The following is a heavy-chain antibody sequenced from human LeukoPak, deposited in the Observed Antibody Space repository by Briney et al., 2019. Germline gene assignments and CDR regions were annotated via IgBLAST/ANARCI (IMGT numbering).Heavy chain of an antibody. CDR3: ARVGTYYYDSSGYPADAFDI. J-gene: IGHJ3*02. CDR2: ISYDGSNK. Sequence: PGRSLRLSCAASGFTFSSYAMHWVRQAPGKGLDWEAVISYDGSNKYYADSVKGRFTISRDNSKNTLYLQMNSLRAEDTAVYYCARVGTYYYDSSGYPADAFDIWGQGTMVTVSS. V-gene: IGHV3-30-3*01. CDR1: GFTFSSYA. D-gene: IGHD3-22*01.